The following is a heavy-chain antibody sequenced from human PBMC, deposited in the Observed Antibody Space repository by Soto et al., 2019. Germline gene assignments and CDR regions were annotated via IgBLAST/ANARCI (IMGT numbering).Heavy chain of an antibody. V-gene: IGHV1-18*01. Sequence: QVQLVQSAPEVKKPGASVKVSCKASGYIFSNHIITWVRQAPGQGLEWMGWSSTNNGNTNYAQKFQDRVTMTTDTPTATAYMELTSLRSDDTAIYYCARGGLTGFDPWGQGTLVTVSS. CDR2: SSTNNGNT. CDR3: ARGGLTGFDP. D-gene: IGHD3-9*01. J-gene: IGHJ5*02. CDR1: GYIFSNHI.